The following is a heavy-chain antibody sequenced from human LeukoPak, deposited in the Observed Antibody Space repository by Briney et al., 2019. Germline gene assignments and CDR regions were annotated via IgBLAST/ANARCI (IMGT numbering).Heavy chain of an antibody. V-gene: IGHV3-23*01. CDR2: ISDDSSFT. Sequence: GGSLRLSCVASGLRFRSYAMNWVRQAPGKGLECISTISDDSSFTYYADSVKGRSAISRDDTKNTLYLQMNNLKVEDTAVYYCAKGRCSGVGCDSFHSWGQGALVTVSS. CDR3: AKGRCSGVGCDSFHS. D-gene: IGHD2-15*01. J-gene: IGHJ4*02. CDR1: GLRFRSYA.